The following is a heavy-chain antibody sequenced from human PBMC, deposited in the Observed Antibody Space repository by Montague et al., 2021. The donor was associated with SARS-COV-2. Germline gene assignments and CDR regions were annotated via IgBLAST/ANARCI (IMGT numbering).Heavy chain of an antibody. CDR3: ARHEFYYDGPVAVPFDL. Sequence: QSGAEVKTPGESLKISCKGYGYSFSSYWIAWVRQMPGKGLEYMGIIYPRDLDTKYSPAFQGQVSISADKSISTAYLQWSSLKVSDTAMYYCARHEFYYDGPVAVPFDLWGQGTLVTVSS. CDR2: IYPRDLDT. D-gene: IGHD3-10*01. V-gene: IGHV5-51*01. J-gene: IGHJ4*02. CDR1: GYSFSSYW.